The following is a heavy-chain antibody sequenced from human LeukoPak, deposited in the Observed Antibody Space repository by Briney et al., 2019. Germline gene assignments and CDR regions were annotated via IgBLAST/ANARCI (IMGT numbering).Heavy chain of an antibody. CDR3: ARDEDRKSFDY. Sequence: GGSLRLSCAASGFTFSSYWMNWVRQAPGKGLVWVSRIASDGSSTTYADSVKGRFSISRDNAKNTLYLQMNSLRVEDTAVYYCARDEDRKSFDYWGQGTLVTVSS. J-gene: IGHJ4*02. D-gene: IGHD2-15*01. V-gene: IGHV3-74*01. CDR1: GFTFSSYW. CDR2: IASDGSST.